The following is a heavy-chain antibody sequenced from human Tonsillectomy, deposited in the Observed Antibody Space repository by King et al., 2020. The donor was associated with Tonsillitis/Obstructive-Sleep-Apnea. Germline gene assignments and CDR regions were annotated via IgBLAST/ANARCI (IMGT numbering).Heavy chain of an antibody. Sequence: ELQLVQSGAEVKKPGESLTISCKGSGYSFTSYWIDWVRQMPGKGLEWMGTIDPSDSYTNYSPSFQGHVTISADKSISTAYLQWSGLKASDTAMYYCARRYFDGHYYYYMDVWGKGTTLTVSS. CDR2: IDPSDSYT. CDR1: GYSFTSYW. V-gene: IGHV5-10-1*01. D-gene: IGHD3-9*01. J-gene: IGHJ6*03. CDR3: ARRYFDGHYYYYMDV.